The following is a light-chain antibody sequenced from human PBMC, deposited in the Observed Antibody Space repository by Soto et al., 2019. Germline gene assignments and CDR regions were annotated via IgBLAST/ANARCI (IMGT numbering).Light chain of an antibody. CDR1: QSVDTY. Sequence: IALSQSPATLSLSPGERATLSWRASQSVDTYFAWYQHRPGQAPRLLIYDASNRATGISARFSGSGFGTDFTLTISSLEPEDFAVYYCQNRNRYPLAFGGGTKVDIK. CDR3: QNRNRYPLA. J-gene: IGKJ4*01. V-gene: IGKV3-11*01. CDR2: DAS.